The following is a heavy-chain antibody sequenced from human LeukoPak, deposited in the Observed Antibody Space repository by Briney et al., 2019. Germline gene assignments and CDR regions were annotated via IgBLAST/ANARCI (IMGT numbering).Heavy chain of an antibody. V-gene: IGHV1-69*13. CDR3: ASTSITIFGVVVGNYYYYYGMDV. CDR2: IIPKFGTA. J-gene: IGHJ6*02. D-gene: IGHD3-3*01. Sequence: SVKVSCKASGGTFSSYAISWVRQAPGQGLEWMGGIIPKFGTANYAQKFQGRVTITADESTSTAYMELSSLRSEDTAVYYCASTSITIFGVVVGNYYYYYGMDVWGQGTTVTVSS. CDR1: GGTFSSYA.